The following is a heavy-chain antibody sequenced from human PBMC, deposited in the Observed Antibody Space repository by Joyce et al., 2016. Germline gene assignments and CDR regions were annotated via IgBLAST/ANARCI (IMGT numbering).Heavy chain of an antibody. J-gene: IGHJ4*02. CDR1: GFSLSTRGVG. Sequence: QITLKESGPTLVKPTQTLTLTCAFSGFSLSTRGVGVGWIRQPPGKALEWRARIYWDDDKRYSPSLKSRLTITKDTSRNQVVLTMTNMDPVDTATYYCAHRPNSGYDPSAFDFWGQGTLVTVSS. CDR2: IYWDDDK. CDR3: AHRPNSGYDPSAFDF. D-gene: IGHD5-12*01. V-gene: IGHV2-5*02.